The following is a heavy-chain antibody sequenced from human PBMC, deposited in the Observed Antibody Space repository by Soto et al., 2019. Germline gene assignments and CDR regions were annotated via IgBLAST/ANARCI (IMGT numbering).Heavy chain of an antibody. D-gene: IGHD2-2*01. J-gene: IGHJ6*03. Sequence: EVQLVESGGGLVKPGGSLRLSCAASGFSFTDYSMNWVRQAPGKGLEWVSSISGSSSYIYYADSLKGRFTVSRDNAERSLFLQMNSLGAEDTAVYYCARDGAYCSGTGCRDYYHYVDVWGKGTTVTVSS. CDR2: ISGSSSYI. CDR3: ARDGAYCSGTGCRDYYHYVDV. V-gene: IGHV3-21*01. CDR1: GFSFTDYS.